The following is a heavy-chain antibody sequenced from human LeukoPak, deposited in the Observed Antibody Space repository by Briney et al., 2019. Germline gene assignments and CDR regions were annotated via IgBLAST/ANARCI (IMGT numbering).Heavy chain of an antibody. V-gene: IGHV3-23*01. J-gene: IGHJ4*02. CDR2: ITTSDGNT. D-gene: IGHD7-27*01. CDR1: GFTLSSYT. Sequence: PGGSLRFSCAASGFTLSSYTMNWVRQGPGKGLEWVSTITTSDGNTYYAYSVKGRFTVSRDNSKNTLFLQMNSLRAEDTAVYYCAKDGGLWVSAHWGDSWGRGTLVTVSS. CDR3: AKDGGLWVSAHWGDS.